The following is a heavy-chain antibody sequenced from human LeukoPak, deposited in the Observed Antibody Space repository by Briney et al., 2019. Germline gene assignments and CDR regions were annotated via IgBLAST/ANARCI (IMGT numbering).Heavy chain of an antibody. CDR1: GFTFSSYG. J-gene: IGHJ4*02. CDR2: ISYDGSNK. V-gene: IGHV3-30*03. CDR3: ARDTVSSSWYYFDY. D-gene: IGHD6-13*01. Sequence: GGSLRLSCAASGFTFSSYGMHWVRQAPGKGLEWVAVISYDGSNKYYADSVKGRFTISRDNSKNTLYLQMNSLRAEDTAVYYCARDTVSSSWYYFDYWGQGTLVTVSS.